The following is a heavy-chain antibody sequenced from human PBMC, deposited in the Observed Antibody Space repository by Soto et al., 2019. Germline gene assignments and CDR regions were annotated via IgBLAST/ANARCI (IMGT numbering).Heavy chain of an antibody. CDR2: ISAYNGNT. D-gene: IGHD3-10*01. CDR3: ARDLRRITMVRGVIIRVGWFDP. J-gene: IGHJ5*02. V-gene: IGHV1-18*01. Sequence: QVQLVQSGAEVKKPGASVKVSCKASGYTFTSYGISWVRQAPGQGLEWMGWISAYNGNTNYAQKLQGRVTMTTDTSTSTAYMELGSLRSDDTAVYYCARDLRRITMVRGVIIRVGWFDPWGQGTLVTVSS. CDR1: GYTFTSYG.